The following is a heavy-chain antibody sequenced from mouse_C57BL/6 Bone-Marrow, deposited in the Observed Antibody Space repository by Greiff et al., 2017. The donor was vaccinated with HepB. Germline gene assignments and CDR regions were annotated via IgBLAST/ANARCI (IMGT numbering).Heavy chain of an antibody. J-gene: IGHJ2*01. CDR2: IDPSDSFT. CDR1: GYTFTSYW. V-gene: IGHV1-50*01. CDR3: ARSWDLGWLLDYFDY. D-gene: IGHD2-3*01. Sequence: QVQLQQPGAELVKPGASVKLSCKASGYTFTSYWMQWVKQRPGQGLEWIGEIDPSDSFTNYNQKFKGKATLTVDTSSSTAYMQLSSLTSEDSAVYYCARSWDLGWLLDYFDYWGQGTTLTVSS.